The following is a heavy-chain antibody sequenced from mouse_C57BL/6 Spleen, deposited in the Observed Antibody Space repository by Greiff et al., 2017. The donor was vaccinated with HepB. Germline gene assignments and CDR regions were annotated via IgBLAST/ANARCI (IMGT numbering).Heavy chain of an antibody. CDR3: ARYKLAATGAWFAY. CDR1: GYTFTSYW. Sequence: VQLQQPGAELVKPGASVKLSCKASGYTFTSYWMHWVKQRPGRGLEWIGRIDPNSGGTKYNEKFKSKATMTVDKPSSTAYMQLSSLTSEDSAVYYCARYKLAATGAWFAYWGQGTLVTVSA. CDR2: IDPNSGGT. J-gene: IGHJ3*01. V-gene: IGHV1-72*01.